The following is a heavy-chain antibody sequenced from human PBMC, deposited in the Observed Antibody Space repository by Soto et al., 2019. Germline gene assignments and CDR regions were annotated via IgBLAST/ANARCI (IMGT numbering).Heavy chain of an antibody. CDR1: GITFSNYA. J-gene: IGHJ3*02. CDR2: ISGSGGST. Sequence: GGSLRLSCAASGITFSNYAMTWVRQAPGKGLEWVSGISGSGGSTYYADSVKGRFTISRDNSKNTLYLQMNSLRAEDTAVYYCARDFGYDYGYDAFDIWGQGTMVTVSS. D-gene: IGHD5-18*01. CDR3: ARDFGYDYGYDAFDI. V-gene: IGHV3-23*01.